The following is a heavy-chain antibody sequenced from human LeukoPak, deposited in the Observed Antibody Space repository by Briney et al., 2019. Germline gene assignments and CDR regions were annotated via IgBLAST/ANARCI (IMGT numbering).Heavy chain of an antibody. CDR2: IYTSGST. Sequence: PSETLSLTCTVSGGSISSGSYYWSWIRQPAGKGLEWIGRIYTSGSTSYNPSLKSRVTISVDTSKNQFSLKLSSVTAADTAVYYCARVGDSSGYVDYWGQGTLVTVSS. D-gene: IGHD3-22*01. CDR3: ARVGDSSGYVDY. V-gene: IGHV4-61*02. J-gene: IGHJ4*02. CDR1: GGSISSGSYY.